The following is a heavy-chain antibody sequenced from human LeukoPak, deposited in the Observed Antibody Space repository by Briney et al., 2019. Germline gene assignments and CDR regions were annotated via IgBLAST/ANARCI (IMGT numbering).Heavy chain of an antibody. CDR2: IIPILGTA. Sequence: ASVKVSCKASGGTFSSYAISWVRQAPGQGLEWMGGIIPILGTANYAQKFQGRVTITADESTSTAYMELSSLRSEDTAVYYCASHVRDCSSTSCYRSAFDIWGQGTMVTVSS. V-gene: IGHV1-69*13. CDR1: GGTFSSYA. CDR3: ASHVRDCSSTSCYRSAFDI. D-gene: IGHD2-2*01. J-gene: IGHJ3*02.